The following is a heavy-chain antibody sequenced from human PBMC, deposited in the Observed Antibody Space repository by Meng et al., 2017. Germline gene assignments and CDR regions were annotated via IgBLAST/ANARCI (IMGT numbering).Heavy chain of an antibody. Sequence: GESLKISCAASGFTFSSYGMHWVRQAPGKGLEWVAVIWYDGSNKYYADSVKGRFTISRDNSKNTLYLQMNSLRAEDTAVYYCARAIATVDDAFDIWGQGTMV. CDR3: ARAIATVDDAFDI. V-gene: IGHV3-33*01. CDR1: GFTFSSYG. D-gene: IGHD4-23*01. CDR2: IWYDGSNK. J-gene: IGHJ3*02.